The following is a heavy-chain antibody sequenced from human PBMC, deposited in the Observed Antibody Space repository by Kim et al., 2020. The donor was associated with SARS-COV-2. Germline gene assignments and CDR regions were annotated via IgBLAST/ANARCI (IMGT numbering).Heavy chain of an antibody. J-gene: IGHJ4*02. CDR2: ISYDGSNK. V-gene: IGHV3-30*04. CDR3: ARTHIVVVTAIPYFDY. CDR1: GFTFSSYA. Sequence: GGSLRLSCAASGFTFSSYAMHWVRQAPGKGLEWVAVISYDGSNKYYADSVKGRFTISRDNSKNTLYLQMNSLRAEDTAVYYCARTHIVVVTAIPYFDYWGQGTLVTVSS. D-gene: IGHD2-21*02.